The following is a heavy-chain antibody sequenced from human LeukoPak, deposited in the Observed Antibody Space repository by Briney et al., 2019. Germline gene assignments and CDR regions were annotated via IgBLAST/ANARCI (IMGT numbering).Heavy chain of an antibody. D-gene: IGHD6-25*01. CDR2: IIPIFGTA. CDR1: GYTFTSYG. CDR3: ARTAEPAAAAPNWFDP. J-gene: IGHJ5*02. Sequence: GASVKVSCKASGYTFTSYGISWVRQAPGQGLEWMGGIIPIFGTANYAQKLQGRVTMTTDTSTSTAYMELRSLRSDDTAVYYCARTAEPAAAAPNWFDPWGQGTLVTVSS. V-gene: IGHV1-18*01.